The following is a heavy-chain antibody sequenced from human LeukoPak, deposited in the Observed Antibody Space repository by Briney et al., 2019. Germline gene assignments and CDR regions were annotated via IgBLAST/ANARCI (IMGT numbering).Heavy chain of an antibody. D-gene: IGHD3-22*01. J-gene: IGHJ4*02. V-gene: IGHV3-9*01. CDR1: GFTFYDYA. CDR3: AKDTGYYYDSSTTWDY. Sequence: GGSLRLSCAASGFTFYDYAMHWVRQAPGKGLEWVSGISWNSGSIGYADSVKGRFTISRDNAKNSLYLQMNSLRAEDTALYYCAKDTGYYYDSSTTWDYWGQGTLVTVSS. CDR2: ISWNSGSI.